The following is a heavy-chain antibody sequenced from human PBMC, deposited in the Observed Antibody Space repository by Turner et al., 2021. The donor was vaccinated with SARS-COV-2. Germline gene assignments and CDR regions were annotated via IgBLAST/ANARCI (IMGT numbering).Heavy chain of an antibody. V-gene: IGHV3-30*18. J-gene: IGHJ6*02. CDR2: ISYDGSNK. CDR1: GSTFRSYG. D-gene: IGHD5-12*01. Sequence: VPLVESGGGVVEPGRSLRLACAASGSTFRSYGMQLVRQSPGKGLEWMAVISYDGSNKYYADSLKGRFTISRDNSKNTLYLQMNSLRAEDTAVYYCAKVSPNRGLRPYYYYYGMDVWGQGTTVTVSS. CDR3: AKVSPNRGLRPYYYYYGMDV.